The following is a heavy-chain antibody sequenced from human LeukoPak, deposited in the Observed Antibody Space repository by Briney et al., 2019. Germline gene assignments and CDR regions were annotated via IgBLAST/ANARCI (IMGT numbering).Heavy chain of an antibody. Sequence: PGGSLRLSCAASGFTVSSNYTNWVRQAPGKGLEWVSVIYSGGSTYYADSVKGRFTISRDNSKNTLYLQMNSLRAEDTAVYYCARDPIHDYWGQGTLVTVFS. J-gene: IGHJ4*02. D-gene: IGHD5-18*01. CDR1: GFTVSSNY. CDR3: ARDPIHDY. CDR2: IYSGGST. V-gene: IGHV3-53*01.